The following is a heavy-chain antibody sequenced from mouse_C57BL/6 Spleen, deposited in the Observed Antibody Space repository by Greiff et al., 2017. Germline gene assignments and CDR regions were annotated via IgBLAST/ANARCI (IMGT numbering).Heavy chain of an antibody. CDR3: ARDEGIYYDYSNWYFDV. CDR1: GYTFTEYT. CDR2: FYPGSGSI. V-gene: IGHV1-62-2*01. D-gene: IGHD2-4*01. J-gene: IGHJ1*03. Sequence: VQLQQSGAELVKPGASVKLSCKASGYTFTEYTIHWVKQRSGQGLEWIGWFYPGSGSIKYNEKFKDKATLTAAKSSSTVYMELSRLTSEDSAVYFCARDEGIYYDYSNWYFDVWGTGTTVTVSS.